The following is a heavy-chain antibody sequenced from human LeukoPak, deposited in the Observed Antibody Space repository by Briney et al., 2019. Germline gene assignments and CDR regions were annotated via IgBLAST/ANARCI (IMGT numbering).Heavy chain of an antibody. CDR3: AKDDQHYYGSGSYDY. CDR2: ISYDGSNK. D-gene: IGHD3-10*01. CDR1: GFTFSSYG. J-gene: IGHJ4*02. Sequence: PGRSLRLSCAASGFTFSSYGMHWVRQAPGKGLEWVAVISYDGSNKYYADSVKGRFTISRDNSKNTLYLQMNSLRAEDTAVYYCAKDDQHYYGSGSYDYWGQGTLVTVSS. V-gene: IGHV3-30*18.